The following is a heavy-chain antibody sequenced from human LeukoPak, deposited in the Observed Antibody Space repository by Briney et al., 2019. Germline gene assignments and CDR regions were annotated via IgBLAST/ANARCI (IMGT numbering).Heavy chain of an antibody. CDR1: GGSISSGDDY. D-gene: IGHD6-6*01. CDR2: LHYSGST. Sequence: SETLSLTCTVSGGSISSGDDYWSWIRQHPGKGLEWIGSLHYSGSTYYNPSLRSRLTISVDTSKSQFALRLSSVTAADTAVYYCARCDGHSSSFFDYWGQGTLVSVSS. CDR3: ARCDGHSSSFFDY. J-gene: IGHJ4*02. V-gene: IGHV4-31*03.